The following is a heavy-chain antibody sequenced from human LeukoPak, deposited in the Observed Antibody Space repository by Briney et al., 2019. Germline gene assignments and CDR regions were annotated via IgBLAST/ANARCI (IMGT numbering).Heavy chain of an antibody. J-gene: IGHJ4*02. D-gene: IGHD6-19*01. CDR2: INSDGSST. CDR3: ARRWADSSGSEIFDY. CDR1: GFTFSSYW. Sequence: GGSLRLSCAASGFTFSSYWMHWVRQAPGKGLVWVSRINSDGSSTSYADSVKGRFTISRDNAKNTLYLQMNSLRAEDTAVYYCARRWADSSGSEIFDYWGQGTLVTASS. V-gene: IGHV3-74*01.